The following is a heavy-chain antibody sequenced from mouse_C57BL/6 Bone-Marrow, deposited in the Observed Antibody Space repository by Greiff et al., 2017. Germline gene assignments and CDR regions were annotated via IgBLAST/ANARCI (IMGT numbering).Heavy chain of an antibody. Sequence: EVQLQQSGPGMVKPSQSLSLTCTVTGYSITSGYDWHWIRHFPGNKLEWMGYISYSGSTNYNPSLKSRISITHDTSKNHFFLKLNSVTTEDTATYYCARGGYGSSSFDYWGQGTTLTVSS. CDR1: GYSITSGYD. V-gene: IGHV3-1*01. J-gene: IGHJ2*01. D-gene: IGHD1-1*01. CDR3: ARGGYGSSSFDY. CDR2: ISYSGST.